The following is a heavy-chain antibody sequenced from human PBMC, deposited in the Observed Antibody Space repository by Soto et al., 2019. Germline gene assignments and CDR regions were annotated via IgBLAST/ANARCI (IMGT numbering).Heavy chain of an antibody. CDR1: GFTFSSYA. CDR2: ISFDGSKK. V-gene: IGHV3-30-3*01. J-gene: IGHJ4*02. Sequence: QVQLVESGGGVVQPGRSLRLSCAASGFTFSSYAMQWVRQAPGKGLEWVAVISFDGSKKYYADCVKDRFTVSRDNSKKTLYVQMTGLRAEHTAVYYGGRDRRFEHGYSLRFDYWGQGPLVTVSS. D-gene: IGHD4-4*01. CDR3: GRDRRFEHGYSLRFDY.